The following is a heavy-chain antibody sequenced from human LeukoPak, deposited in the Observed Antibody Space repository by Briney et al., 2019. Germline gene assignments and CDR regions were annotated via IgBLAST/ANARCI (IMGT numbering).Heavy chain of an antibody. CDR3: ARADPSLGELSLFYCGMDV. J-gene: IGHJ6*02. CDR2: INPNSGGT. V-gene: IGHV1-2*02. Sequence: GASVKVSCKASGYTFTGYYMHWVRQAPGQGLEWMGWINPNSGGTNYAQKFQGRVTMTRDTSISTAYMELSRLRSDDTAVYYCARADPSLGELSLFYCGMDVWGQGTTVTVSS. D-gene: IGHD3-16*02. CDR1: GYTFTGYY.